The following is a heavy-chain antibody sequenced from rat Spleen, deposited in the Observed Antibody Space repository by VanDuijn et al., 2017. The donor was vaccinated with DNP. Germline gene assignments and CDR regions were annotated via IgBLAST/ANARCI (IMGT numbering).Heavy chain of an antibody. D-gene: IGHD4-3*01. CDR1: GFTFNYYW. Sequence: EVQLVESGGGLVQPGRSLRLSCVASGFTFNYYWMTWVRQVPGKGLEWLASIATSGGSTYYPDSVKGRFTISRGDAKNTLYLQLNSLGSEDTATYYCARRFRDTRAMDAWGQGTSVTVSS. CDR2: IATSGGST. J-gene: IGHJ4*01. CDR3: ARRFRDTRAMDA. V-gene: IGHV5-31*01.